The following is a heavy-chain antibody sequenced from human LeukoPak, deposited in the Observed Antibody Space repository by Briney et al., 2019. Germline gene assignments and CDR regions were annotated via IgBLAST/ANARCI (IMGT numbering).Heavy chain of an antibody. Sequence: AASVKVSCKSSGGTFSSYAISWVRQAPGQGLEWMGGIIPMFRTANYAQKFQGRVTITADESTSTAYMELSSLRSEDTAVYYCARRERRGVSHPPHYYYYYAMDVWGKGTTITVSA. CDR3: ARRERRGVSHPPHYYYYYAMDV. CDR1: GGTFSSYA. V-gene: IGHV1-69*01. D-gene: IGHD3-10*01. CDR2: IIPMFRTA. J-gene: IGHJ6*04.